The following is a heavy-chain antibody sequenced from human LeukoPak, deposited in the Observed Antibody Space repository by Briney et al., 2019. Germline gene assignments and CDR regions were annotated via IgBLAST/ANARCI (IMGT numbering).Heavy chain of an antibody. V-gene: IGHV1-2*02. CDR2: INPNSGGT. D-gene: IGHD6-19*01. Sequence: ASVKVSCKASGYTFTGYYMHWVRQAPGQGLEWMGWINPNSGGTNYAQKFQGRVTMTRDTSISTAYMELSRLRSEDTAVYYCARQESHSSGWYGLRRWFDPWGQGTLVTVSS. J-gene: IGHJ5*02. CDR1: GYTFTGYY. CDR3: ARQESHSSGWYGLRRWFDP.